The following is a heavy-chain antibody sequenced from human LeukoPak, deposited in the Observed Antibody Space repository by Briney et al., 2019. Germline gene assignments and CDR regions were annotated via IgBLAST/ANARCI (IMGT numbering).Heavy chain of an antibody. CDR2: ISGSGGST. Sequence: GGSLRLSCAASGFTFSSYSMSWVRQAPGKGLEWVSAISGSGGSTYYADSVKGRFTISRDNSKNTLYLQMNSQRAEDTAVYYCEAVHSSGWLFDYWGQGTLVTVSS. CDR1: GFTFSSYS. D-gene: IGHD6-19*01. CDR3: EAVHSSGWLFDY. V-gene: IGHV3-23*01. J-gene: IGHJ4*02.